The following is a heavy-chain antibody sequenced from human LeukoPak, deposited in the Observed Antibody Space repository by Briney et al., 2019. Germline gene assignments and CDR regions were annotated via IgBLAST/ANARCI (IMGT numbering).Heavy chain of an antibody. Sequence: PGGSLRLSCAASGFTFSGSAMHWVRQASGKRLEWVGRIRSKANSYATAYAASVKGRFTISRDDSKNTAYLQMNSLKTEDTAVYYSTRHAQYSSGWYEVYWGQGTLVTVSS. CDR2: IRSKANSYAT. V-gene: IGHV3-73*01. D-gene: IGHD6-19*01. CDR1: GFTFSGSA. J-gene: IGHJ4*02. CDR3: TRHAQYSSGWYEVY.